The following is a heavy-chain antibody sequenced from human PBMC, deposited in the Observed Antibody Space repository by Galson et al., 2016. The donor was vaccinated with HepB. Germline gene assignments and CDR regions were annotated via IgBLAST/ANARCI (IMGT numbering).Heavy chain of an antibody. CDR2: IYNSGTS. Sequence: SLRLSCAVSGFAFSSYYMNWVRQAPGKGLEWVSVIYNSGTSLYADSGKGRFTISRDNSKNTRYLQMNSLRAEETAVYYCARGGPYYGSGSYYEYSDYWGQGTLVTVSS. J-gene: IGHJ4*02. CDR1: GFAFSSYY. D-gene: IGHD3-10*01. V-gene: IGHV3-53*01. CDR3: ARGGPYYGSGSYYEYSDY.